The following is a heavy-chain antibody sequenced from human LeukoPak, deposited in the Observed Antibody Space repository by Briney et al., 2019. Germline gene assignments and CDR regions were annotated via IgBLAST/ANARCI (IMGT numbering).Heavy chain of an antibody. CDR3: ARGPLTGTGDRYFDY. D-gene: IGHD1-20*01. CDR2: ISSSSSTI. CDR1: GFTFSSYS. V-gene: IGHV3-48*04. Sequence: GGSLRLSCAASGFTFSSYSMNWVRQAPGKGLEWVSYISSSSSTIYYADSVKGRFTISRDNAKNSLYLQMNSLRAEDTAVYYCARGPLTGTGDRYFDYWGQGALVTVSS. J-gene: IGHJ4*02.